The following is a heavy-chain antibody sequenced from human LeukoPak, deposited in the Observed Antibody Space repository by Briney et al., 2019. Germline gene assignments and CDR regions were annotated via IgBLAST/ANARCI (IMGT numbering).Heavy chain of an antibody. CDR2: TSAHNDDT. D-gene: IGHD1-1*01. V-gene: IGHV1-18*01. CDR3: ARDWDSRNDYFDP. Sequence: GASVTVSCKASGYTFTSYGISWVRQALGQGLEWMGWTSAHNDDTNYAETLQGRLTMTTDISTSTAYMELTSLRSDDTAVYYCARDWDSRNDYFDPGGQGTLVIVSS. J-gene: IGHJ4*02. CDR1: GYTFTSYG.